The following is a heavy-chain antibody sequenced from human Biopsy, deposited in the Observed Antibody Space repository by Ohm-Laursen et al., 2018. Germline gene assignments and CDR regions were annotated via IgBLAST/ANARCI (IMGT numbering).Heavy chain of an antibody. V-gene: IGHV4-61*01. D-gene: IGHD1-26*01. CDR1: GGSVGSGTFH. J-gene: IGHJ4*02. CDR3: ARVGAGAPSIDYFDY. Sequence: SETLSLTCSVSGGSVGSGTFHWGWIRQPPGKGLGWIGYIYYSGSTNYNPSLRSRVTISVDRSKNQFSLELSSVTAADTAVYYCARVGAGAPSIDYFDYWGQGALVTVSS. CDR2: IYYSGST.